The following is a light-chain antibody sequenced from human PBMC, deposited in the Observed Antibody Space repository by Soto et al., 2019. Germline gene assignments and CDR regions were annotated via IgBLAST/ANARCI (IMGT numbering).Light chain of an antibody. V-gene: IGKV3-20*01. J-gene: IGKJ5*01. Sequence: EIVLTQSPGTLSLSPGQRATLSCRASQSVSSSYLAWNQQKPGQAPRLLIYGGSSRATGIPDRFSGSGSGTDFTLTISRLEPEDFAVYYCQQYGSSPPLTFGQGTRLEIK. CDR3: QQYGSSPPLT. CDR1: QSVSSSY. CDR2: GGS.